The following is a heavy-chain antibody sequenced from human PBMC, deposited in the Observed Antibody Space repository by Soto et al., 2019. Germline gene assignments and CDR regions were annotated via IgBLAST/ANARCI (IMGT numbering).Heavy chain of an antibody. D-gene: IGHD3-16*02. CDR3: ARDRLRLGELSLIGYFDY. Sequence: QVQLVESGGSVVQPGRSLRLSCEASGFTFTSYAMHWVRQAPGKGLEWVAVISYDGINEYYADSVKGRFTTSRDKSKNTLFLQMSSLRVEDTAVYYCARDRLRLGELSLIGYFDYWGQGTLVTVSS. CDR2: ISYDGINE. CDR1: GFTFTSYA. V-gene: IGHV3-30*15. J-gene: IGHJ4*02.